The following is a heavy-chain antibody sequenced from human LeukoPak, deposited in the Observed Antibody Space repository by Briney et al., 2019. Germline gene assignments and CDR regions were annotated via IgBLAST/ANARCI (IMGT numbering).Heavy chain of an antibody. J-gene: IGHJ4*02. CDR2: IRYDGSNK. CDR3: AKGGYQLFHLDY. D-gene: IGHD2-2*01. Sequence: GGSLRLSCAASGFTFSSYGMPWVRQAPGKGLEWVAFIRYDGSNKYYADSVKGRFTISRDNSKNTLYLQMNSLRAEDTAVYYCAKGGYQLFHLDYWGQGTLVTVSS. V-gene: IGHV3-30*02. CDR1: GFTFSSYG.